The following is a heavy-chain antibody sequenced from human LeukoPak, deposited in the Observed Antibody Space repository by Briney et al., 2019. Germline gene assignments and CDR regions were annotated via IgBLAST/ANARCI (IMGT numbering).Heavy chain of an antibody. CDR2: INHSGST. J-gene: IGHJ5*02. V-gene: IGHV4-34*01. CDR3: ARHFHCSSTSCHVGAWFDP. Sequence: SETLSLTCAVYGGSFSGYYWSWIRQPPGKGLEWIGEINHSGSTNYNPSLKSRVTISVDTSKNQFSLKLSSVTAADTAVHYCARHFHCSSTSCHVGAWFDPWGQGTLVTVSS. D-gene: IGHD2-2*01. CDR1: GGSFSGYY.